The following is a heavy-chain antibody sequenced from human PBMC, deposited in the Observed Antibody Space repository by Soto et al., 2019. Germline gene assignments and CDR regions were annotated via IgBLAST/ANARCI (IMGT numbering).Heavy chain of an antibody. CDR1: GGSFSGYY. CDR3: ARGGITIFGVVISFNH. D-gene: IGHD3-3*01. CDR2: INHSGST. V-gene: IGHV4-34*01. Sequence: LSLTCAVYGGSFSGYYWSWIRQPPGKGLEWIGEINHSGSTNYNPSLKSRVTISVDTSKNQFSLKLSSVTAADTAVYYCARGGITIFGVVISFNHWGQGTLVTVSS. J-gene: IGHJ4*02.